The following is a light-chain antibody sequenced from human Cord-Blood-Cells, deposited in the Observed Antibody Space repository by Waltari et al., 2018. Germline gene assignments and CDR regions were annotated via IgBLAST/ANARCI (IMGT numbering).Light chain of an antibody. CDR2: GAS. CDR1: PSVSSSY. V-gene: IGKV3-20*01. J-gene: IGKJ1*01. Sequence: EIVLTQSPVTRSFSAGVRATSSCWASPSVSSSYLAWYQQKPGQAPRLLIYGASSRATGIPDRFSGSGSGTDFTLTISRLEPEDFAVYYCQQYGSSRTFGQGTKVEIK. CDR3: QQYGSSRT.